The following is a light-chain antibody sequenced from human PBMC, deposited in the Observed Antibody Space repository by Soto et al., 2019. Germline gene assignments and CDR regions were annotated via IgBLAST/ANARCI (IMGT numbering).Light chain of an antibody. Sequence: DIQLTQSPSFLSASIGDRVTITCRASQDFSNFLAWYQQKPGRAPKLLMYDASTLQSGVPSRFSGSGSGTEFTLTISSLQPEDFATYYCQQSYSTPLTFGGGTKVDIK. V-gene: IGKV1-9*01. CDR1: QDFSNF. CDR2: DAS. J-gene: IGKJ4*01. CDR3: QQSYSTPLT.